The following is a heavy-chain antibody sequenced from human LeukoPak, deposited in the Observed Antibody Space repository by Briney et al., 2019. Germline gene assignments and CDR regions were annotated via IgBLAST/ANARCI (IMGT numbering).Heavy chain of an antibody. CDR1: GYTFTHYW. D-gene: IGHD6-13*01. Sequence: GESLKISCRASGYTFTHYWVAWVRHVPGKGLEWMGFIWPGDSQTLYSPSFQGQVTMSVDKSISTAYLQWSSLKASDTAMYYCARTVWGIAADNWFDPWGQGTLVTVSS. CDR3: ARTVWGIAADNWFDP. CDR2: IWPGDSQT. J-gene: IGHJ5*02. V-gene: IGHV5-51*01.